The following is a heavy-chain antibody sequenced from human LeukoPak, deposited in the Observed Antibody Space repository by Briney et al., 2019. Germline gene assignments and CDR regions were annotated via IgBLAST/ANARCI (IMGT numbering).Heavy chain of an antibody. J-gene: IGHJ4*02. V-gene: IGHV4-39*07. CDR3: AREKLGGPYDSGWYKDY. CDR2: VFYSGST. D-gene: IGHD6-19*01. CDR1: GGSISSSSYY. Sequence: SETLSLTCTVSGGSISSSSYYWGWIRQPPGKGLEWIGSVFYSGSTFYNPSLKSRVTISVDTSKNQFSLKLTSVTAADTAVYYCAREKLGGPYDSGWYKDYWGQGTLVTVSS.